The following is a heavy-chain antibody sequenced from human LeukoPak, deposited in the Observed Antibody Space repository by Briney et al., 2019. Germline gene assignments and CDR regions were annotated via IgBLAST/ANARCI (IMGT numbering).Heavy chain of an antibody. V-gene: IGHV3-23*01. CDR2: ISGSGGST. J-gene: IGHJ4*02. Sequence: GGSLRLSCAASGFTFSSYSMNWVRQAPGKGLEWVSAISGSGGSTYYADSVKGRFTISRDNSKNTLYLQMNSLRAEDTAVYYCAKEWGQLLGTACWGQGTLVTVSS. CDR3: AKEWGQLLGTAC. CDR1: GFTFSSYS. D-gene: IGHD2-2*01.